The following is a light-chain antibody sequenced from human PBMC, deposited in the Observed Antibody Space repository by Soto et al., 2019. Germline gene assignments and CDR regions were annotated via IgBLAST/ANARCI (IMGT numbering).Light chain of an antibody. CDR3: HNYNQSPHP. J-gene: IGKJ4*01. CDR2: DAS. CDR1: QNIGRN. V-gene: IGKV3-15*01. Sequence: EIVMTQSPATLSVSPGERATLSCRASQNIGRNLAWYQQIPGQAPRLLFYDASTTATGIPDRFSASGSGIEFPLTITSLQSEDFSFYYYHNYNQSPHPFGGGTTVDI.